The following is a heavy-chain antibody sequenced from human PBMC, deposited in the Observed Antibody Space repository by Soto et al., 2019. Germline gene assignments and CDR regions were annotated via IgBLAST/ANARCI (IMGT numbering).Heavy chain of an antibody. Sequence: SVKVSCKASGGTFSSYAISWVRQAPGQGLEWMGGIIPSFHAPNYAQKFQGRVTITADESTSIVFMEMSSLRFEDTAVYYCARSRAAAPPRVGMDVWGQGTTVTVSS. V-gene: IGHV1-69*13. CDR3: ARSRAAAPPRVGMDV. CDR1: GGTFSSYA. D-gene: IGHD6-13*01. J-gene: IGHJ6*02. CDR2: IIPSFHAP.